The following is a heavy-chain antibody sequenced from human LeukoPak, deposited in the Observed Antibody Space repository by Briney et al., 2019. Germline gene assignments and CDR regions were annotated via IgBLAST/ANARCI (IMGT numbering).Heavy chain of an antibody. D-gene: IGHD6-6*01. CDR1: GFTFSSYG. J-gene: IGHJ5*02. V-gene: IGHV3-23*01. CDR3: ANNPIAVAAGPNWFDP. CDR2: ISGSGGST. Sequence: QPGGTLRLSCAASGFTFSSYGMSWVRQAPGKGLEWVSAISGSGGSTYYADSVKGRFTISRDNSKNTLYLQMNSLRAEDTAVYYCANNPIAVAAGPNWFDPWGQRTLVTVSS.